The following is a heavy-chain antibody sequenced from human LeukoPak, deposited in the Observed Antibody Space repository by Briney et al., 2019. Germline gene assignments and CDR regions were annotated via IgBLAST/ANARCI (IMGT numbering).Heavy chain of an antibody. Sequence: GGSLRLSCAASGFTFSNYGFNWVRQAPGKGLEWVSYISSSGRNIYYADSVKGRFTISRDNAKNSLYLQMNSLRAEDTAVYYCARDLVQLWSKDFWGRGTLVTVSS. V-gene: IGHV3-48*03. D-gene: IGHD5-18*01. CDR2: ISSSGRNI. CDR3: ARDLVQLWSKDF. CDR1: GFTFSNYG. J-gene: IGHJ4*02.